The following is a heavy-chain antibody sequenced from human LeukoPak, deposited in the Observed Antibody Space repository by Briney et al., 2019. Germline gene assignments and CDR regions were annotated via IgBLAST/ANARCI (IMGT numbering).Heavy chain of an antibody. CDR1: NYSISSGYY. CDR3: ARESLYCSSTSCYIEAYYYYYMDV. Sequence: PSETLSLTCTVSNYSISSGYYWGWIRQPPGKGLEWIGDGYHSGTTNYNPSLKSRVAISVDTSKNQFSLRLSSVTAADTAVYYCARESLYCSSTSCYIEAYYYYYMDVWGKGTTVTVSS. D-gene: IGHD2-2*02. CDR2: GYHSGTT. V-gene: IGHV4-38-2*02. J-gene: IGHJ6*03.